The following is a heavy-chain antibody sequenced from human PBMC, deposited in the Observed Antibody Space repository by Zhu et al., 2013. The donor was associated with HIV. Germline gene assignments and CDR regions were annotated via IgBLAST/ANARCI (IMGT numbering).Heavy chain of an antibody. J-gene: IGHJ6*02. V-gene: IGHV1-69*01. D-gene: IGHD3-22*01. Sequence: QVQLVQSGSEVKKPGSSVKVSCKASGGTFSSYGISWVRQAPGQGLEWMGGIIPIFGKANYAQKFQGRVTITADESTSTAYMELSSLRSEDTAVYYCASKIPLVDTMIAELRDYYGMDVWGQGTTVTVSS. CDR2: IIPIFGKA. CDR1: GGTFSSYG. CDR3: ASKIPLVDTMIAELRDYYGMDV.